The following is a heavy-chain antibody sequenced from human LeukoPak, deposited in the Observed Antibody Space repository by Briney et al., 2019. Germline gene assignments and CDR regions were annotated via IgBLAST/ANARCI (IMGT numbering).Heavy chain of an antibody. J-gene: IGHJ6*02. CDR1: GGSISSSSYY. Sequence: SETLSLTCTVSGGSISSSSYYWGWIRQPPGQGLEWIGSIYYSGSTYYNPSLKSRVTISVDTSKNQFSLKLSSVTAADTAVYYCARHPDTAMAPFSVGMDVWGQGTTVTVSS. CDR2: IYYSGST. D-gene: IGHD5-18*01. V-gene: IGHV4-39*01. CDR3: ARHPDTAMAPFSVGMDV.